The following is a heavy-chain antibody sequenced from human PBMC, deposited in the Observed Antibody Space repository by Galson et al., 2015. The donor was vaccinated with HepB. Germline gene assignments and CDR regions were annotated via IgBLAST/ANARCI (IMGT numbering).Heavy chain of an antibody. CDR2: IAYDGINR. J-gene: IGHJ4*02. D-gene: IGHD2-2*02. CDR1: RFTFSNSG. CDR3: AKCLGSGASCYKATIDY. Sequence: SLRLSCAASRFTFSNSGMHWVRQAPGKGLEWVAVIAYDGINRHYADSVKGRFTISRDSSKNTVVLETNSLRADDTAFYHCAKCLGSGASCYKATIDYWGQGTLVTVSS. V-gene: IGHV3-30*18.